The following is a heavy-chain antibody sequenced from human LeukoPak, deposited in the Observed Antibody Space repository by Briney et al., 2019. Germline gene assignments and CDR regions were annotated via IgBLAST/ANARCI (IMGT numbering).Heavy chain of an antibody. Sequence: GGSLRLSCAASGFTFSSYAMSWVRQAPGKGLEWVSAISGSGGSTYYADSVKGRFTISRANSKNPLYLQMNSLRAEDTAVYYCAKDATYYYGSGTPYYFDYWGQGTLVTVSS. D-gene: IGHD3-10*01. CDR1: GFTFSSYA. V-gene: IGHV3-23*01. CDR2: ISGSGGST. J-gene: IGHJ4*02. CDR3: AKDATYYYGSGTPYYFDY.